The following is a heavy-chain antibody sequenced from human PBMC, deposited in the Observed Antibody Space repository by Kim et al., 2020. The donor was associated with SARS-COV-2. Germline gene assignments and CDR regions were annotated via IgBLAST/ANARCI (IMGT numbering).Heavy chain of an antibody. CDR1: GVSISSTGNY. J-gene: IGHJ4*01. Sequence: SETLSLTCNVSGVSISSTGNYWTWIRQHPEKGLEWIGYIYYTGSTYYNPSLKSRLSISFDTSKNHFSLNLNSVTAADTAVYFCARADCSGGPCNPYGYWG. CDR3: ARADCSGGPCNPYGY. D-gene: IGHD2-15*01. CDR2: IYYTGST. V-gene: IGHV4-31*03.